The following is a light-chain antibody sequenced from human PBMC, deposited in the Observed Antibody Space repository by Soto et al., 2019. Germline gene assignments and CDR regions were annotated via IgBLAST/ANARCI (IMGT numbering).Light chain of an antibody. V-gene: IGKV1-9*01. Sequence: DIQLTQSPSFLSASVGDRVTITCRASQGISSSLAWYQQKPGKAPKLLIYAASTLQSGVPYRFSGSASGTEFTLPISSLQPEDFATYNCQQLNSYPQTFGGGTKVEIK. J-gene: IGKJ4*01. CDR3: QQLNSYPQT. CDR1: QGISSS. CDR2: AAS.